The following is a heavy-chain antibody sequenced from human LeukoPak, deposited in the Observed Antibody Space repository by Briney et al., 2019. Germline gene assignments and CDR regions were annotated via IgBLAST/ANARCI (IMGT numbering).Heavy chain of an antibody. CDR2: TYFRSKWY. J-gene: IGHJ4*02. D-gene: IGHD2-2*01. CDR1: GDSVSSNSAA. Sequence: SQTLSLTCAISGDSVSSNSAAWSWIRQSPSRGLEWLGRTYFRSKWYNAVSVKSRITINPDTSKNQVSLQLSSVTAADTAVYYCARSAAASYHDYWGQGTLVSVSS. CDR3: ARSAAASYHDY. V-gene: IGHV6-1*01.